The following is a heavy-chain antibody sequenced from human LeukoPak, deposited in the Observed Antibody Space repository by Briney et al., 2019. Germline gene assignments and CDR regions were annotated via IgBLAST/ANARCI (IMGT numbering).Heavy chain of an antibody. V-gene: IGHV3-48*01. CDR3: ARDREGMTTVKPFDY. J-gene: IGHJ4*02. Sequence: GGSLRLSCAASGFTFSSYSMNWVRQAPGKGLEWVSYISTGSSTIYYADSVKGRFTISRDNAKNSLYLQMNSLRAEDTAVYYCARDREGMTTVKPFDYWGQGTLVTVSS. CDR1: GFTFSSYS. D-gene: IGHD4-17*01. CDR2: ISTGSSTI.